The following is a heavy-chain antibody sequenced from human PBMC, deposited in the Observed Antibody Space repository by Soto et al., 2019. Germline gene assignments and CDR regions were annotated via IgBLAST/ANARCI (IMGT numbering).Heavy chain of an antibody. J-gene: IGHJ6*01. V-gene: IGHV3-23*04. D-gene: IGHD2-2*01. CDR2: ISSDGTDT. CDR3: GTIMIEMPYYAMDV. Sequence: EVQVVESGGGLVQPGGSLRLSCTASGFTFSNYGMRWVRQAPGKGLGLVSSISSDGTDTYYVDSVKGRFTVSRDNSRNTLYVQMNRLRTKDTAVYSWGTIMIEMPYYAMDVWRQGATGIVSS. CDR1: GFTFSNYG.